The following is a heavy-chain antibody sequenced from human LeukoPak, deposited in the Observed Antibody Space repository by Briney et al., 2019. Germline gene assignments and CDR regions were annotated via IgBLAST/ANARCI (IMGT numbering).Heavy chain of an antibody. D-gene: IGHD3-10*01. V-gene: IGHV1-2*02. Sequence: GASVKVSCKASGSTFTGYYMHWVRQAPGQGLEWMGWINPNSGGTNYAQKFQGRVTMTRDTSISTAYMELSRLRSEDTAVYYCAREFGYGSGSSYYYYYYYMDVWGKGTTVTVSS. CDR3: AREFGYGSGSSYYYYYYYMDV. CDR2: INPNSGGT. J-gene: IGHJ6*03. CDR1: GSTFTGYY.